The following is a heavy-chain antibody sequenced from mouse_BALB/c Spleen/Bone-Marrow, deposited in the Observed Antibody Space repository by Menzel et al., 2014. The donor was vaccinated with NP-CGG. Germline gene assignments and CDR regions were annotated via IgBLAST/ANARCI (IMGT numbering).Heavy chain of an antibody. CDR3: ARGGHDFSLDY. CDR1: GYTFTDKW. Sequence: QVQLQQSGAEFVMPGASVKMSCKASGYTFTDKWMHWVKQRPGQGLEWIGAIDTSDSYINYNQKFKGKASLTVDASSSTAYMHLSSLTSDDSAVYYGARGGHDFSLDYWGQGTSVIVSS. D-gene: IGHD2-4*01. V-gene: IGHV1-69*01. CDR2: IDTSDSYI. J-gene: IGHJ4*01.